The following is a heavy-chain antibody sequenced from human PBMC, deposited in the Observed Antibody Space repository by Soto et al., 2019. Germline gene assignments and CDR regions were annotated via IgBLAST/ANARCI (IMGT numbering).Heavy chain of an antibody. D-gene: IGHD2-2*01. CDR1: GVSLSTSKMC. Sequence: QITLKESGPTLVKPTQTLTLTCTFSGVSLSTSKMCVGWIRQPPGKAREWLAPIYWDDAKRYSPSLKSRLTITNDTSRNRVVLTLTNMDPVDTATYYCARSEMAAMYGLSFQHWGQGTLVTVSS. CDR2: IYWDDAK. V-gene: IGHV2-5*02. J-gene: IGHJ1*01. CDR3: ARSEMAAMYGLSFQH.